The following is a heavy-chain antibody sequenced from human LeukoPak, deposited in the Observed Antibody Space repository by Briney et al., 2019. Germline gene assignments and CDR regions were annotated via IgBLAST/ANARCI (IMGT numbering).Heavy chain of an antibody. D-gene: IGHD1-26*01. CDR2: INHSGST. CDR3: ARAGIVGAPSR. CDR1: GGSISSSSYY. Sequence: SETLSLTCTVSGGSISSSSYYWSWIRQPPGKGLEWIGEINHSGSTNYNPSLKSRVTISVDTSKNQFSLKLSSVTAADTAVYYCARAGIVGAPSRWGQGTLVTVSS. V-gene: IGHV4-39*07. J-gene: IGHJ4*02.